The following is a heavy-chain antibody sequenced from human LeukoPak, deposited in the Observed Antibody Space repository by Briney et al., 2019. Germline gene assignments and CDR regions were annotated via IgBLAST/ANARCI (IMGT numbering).Heavy chain of an antibody. CDR1: GYSFTTYW. J-gene: IGHJ4*02. CDR3: ARRTSGYFPFDY. CDR2: IYPGDSDT. Sequence: GESLKFSCKGSGYSFTTYWIGWVRQMPGEGLEWRGIIYPGDSDTRYNPSFQGQVTISAEESITTAYLQWSSLKAADTAMYYCARRTSGYFPFDYWGQGTLVTVSS. V-gene: IGHV5-51*01. D-gene: IGHD5-12*01.